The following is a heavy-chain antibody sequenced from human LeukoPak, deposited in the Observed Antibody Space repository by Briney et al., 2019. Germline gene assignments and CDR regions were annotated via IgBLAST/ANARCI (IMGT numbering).Heavy chain of an antibody. V-gene: IGHV3-15*01. CDR3: TTVEVY. CDR2: IKSDGGTT. Sequence: GGSLRLSCAASGFTFNNAWMSWVRQAPGKGPEWIGRIKSDGGTTDYAAPVKGRFTISRDDSKNTLYLQMNSLKAEDTAVYYCTTVEVYWGQGTLVTVSS. J-gene: IGHJ4*02. CDR1: GFTFNNAW.